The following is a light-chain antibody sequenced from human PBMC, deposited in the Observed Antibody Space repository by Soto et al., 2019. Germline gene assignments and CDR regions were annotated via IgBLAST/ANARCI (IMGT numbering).Light chain of an antibody. CDR1: QSVGSSS. CDR2: DIR. Sequence: EIVLTQSPGTLSLSPGGRSTLSCGGRQSVGSSSLGWYQQKPGQAPRLVIFDIRNRATGIPDRFSGSGSGTDFTLTMSRLEPEDFAVYYCQHFGSSRGTFGKGTKVDIK. V-gene: IGKV3-20*01. J-gene: IGKJ1*01. CDR3: QHFGSSRGT.